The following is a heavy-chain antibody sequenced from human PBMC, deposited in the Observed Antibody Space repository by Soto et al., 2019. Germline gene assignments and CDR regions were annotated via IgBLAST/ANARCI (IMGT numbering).Heavy chain of an antibody. CDR2: IIPVFGTA. CDR1: GGSLTNYG. J-gene: IGHJ6*02. CDR3: ARGDATKLGVTNCYGMDV. Sequence: QVQLVQSGAEVKKPGSSVKVSCKASGGSLTNYGVSWVRQAPGQGLEWMGGIIPVFGTANYAQKFQGRVTIAAEESKSTVFMDGRSLRSEDTAVYYWARGDATKLGVTNCYGMDVWGQGSTVTVSS. V-gene: IGHV1-69*12. D-gene: IGHD3-10*01.